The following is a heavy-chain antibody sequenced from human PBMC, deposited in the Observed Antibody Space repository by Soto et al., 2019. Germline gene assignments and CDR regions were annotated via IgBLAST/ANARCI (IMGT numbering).Heavy chain of an antibody. V-gene: IGHV3-11*01. Sequence: PGGSLRLSCTASGFTFGQYAMTWVRQAPGKGLEWVSYISSSGGTIYYADSVKGRFTISRDNAKNSLFLQMNSLRADDTAVYYCARASSPRDPWLDYWGQGTLVTVSS. CDR2: ISSSGGTI. D-gene: IGHD5-18*01. CDR1: GFTFGQYA. J-gene: IGHJ4*02. CDR3: ARASSPRDPWLDY.